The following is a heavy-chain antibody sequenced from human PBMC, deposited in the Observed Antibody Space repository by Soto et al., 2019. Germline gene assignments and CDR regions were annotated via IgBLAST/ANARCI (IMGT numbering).Heavy chain of an antibody. D-gene: IGHD2-2*01. V-gene: IGHV1-18*01. CDR1: GYTFTSYG. Sequence: ASVKVSCKASGYTFTSYGITWVRQAPGQGPEWMGWISPYNGETKYEQNFQGRLTMTTDRSTSTVYMELRSLTSHDTAVYYCARDHRLVFPAAMRDWGQGTQVTVSS. J-gene: IGHJ4*02. CDR3: ARDHRLVFPAAMRD. CDR2: ISPYNGET.